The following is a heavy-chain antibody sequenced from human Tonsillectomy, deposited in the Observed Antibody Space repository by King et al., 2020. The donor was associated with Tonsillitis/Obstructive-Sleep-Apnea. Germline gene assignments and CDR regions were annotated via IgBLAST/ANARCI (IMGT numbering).Heavy chain of an antibody. CDR1: GGTFSSYA. CDR3: ARDEEIVLMVYDAVYGMDG. CDR2: IIPMLGIT. D-gene: IGHD2-8*01. Sequence: QLVQSGAEVKKPGSSVKVSCKASGGTFSSYAISWVRQAPGQGLEWMGGIIPMLGITNYEQNFQGRVTITADKSTSTAYMELSSLRSEDTAVYYCARDEEIVLMVYDAVYGMDGWGQGTTVTVSS. J-gene: IGHJ6*02. V-gene: IGHV1-69*10.